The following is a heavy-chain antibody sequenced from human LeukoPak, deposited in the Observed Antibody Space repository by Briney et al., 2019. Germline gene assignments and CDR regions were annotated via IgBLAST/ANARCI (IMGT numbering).Heavy chain of an antibody. CDR1: GFSVSNNY. V-gene: IGHV3-53*01. CDR3: AKGSYYDSSGSFYFDY. J-gene: IGHJ4*02. Sequence: AGGSLRLSCAASGFSVSNNYMNWVRQASGKGLEWVSVMHSDGRTFYADSVKGRFTISRDKSKNMFYLQMDSLRAEDTAVYYCAKGSYYDSSGSFYFDYWGQGTLVTVSS. D-gene: IGHD3-22*01. CDR2: MHSDGRT.